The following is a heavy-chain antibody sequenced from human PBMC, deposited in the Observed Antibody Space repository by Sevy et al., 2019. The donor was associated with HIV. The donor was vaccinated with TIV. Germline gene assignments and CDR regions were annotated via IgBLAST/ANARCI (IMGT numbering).Heavy chain of an antibody. J-gene: IGHJ4*02. Sequence: GGSLRLSCAASGFTSSSYAMSGVRQPPGRGLEWVSTLSDSGVSTYYADSVKGRFTISRDNSKNILYLQMNSLRAEDTAVYYCARDRATSATGTLFDYWGQGTLVTVSS. V-gene: IGHV3-23*01. CDR3: ARDRATSATGTLFDY. CDR2: LSDSGVST. D-gene: IGHD3-9*01. CDR1: GFTSSSYA.